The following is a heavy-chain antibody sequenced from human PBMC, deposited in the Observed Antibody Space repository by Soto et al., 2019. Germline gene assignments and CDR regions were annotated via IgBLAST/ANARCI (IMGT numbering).Heavy chain of an antibody. Sequence: SETLSLTCTVSGGSISSYYWSWIRQPPGKGLEWIGYINYSGSTNYNPSLKSRVTISVDTSKNQFSLKLSSVTAADTAVYYCARGGWFGELLTYYYYYYGMDVWGQGTTVTVSS. D-gene: IGHD3-10*01. CDR3: ARGGWFGELLTYYYYYYGMDV. V-gene: IGHV4-59*12. J-gene: IGHJ6*02. CDR1: GGSISSYY. CDR2: INYSGST.